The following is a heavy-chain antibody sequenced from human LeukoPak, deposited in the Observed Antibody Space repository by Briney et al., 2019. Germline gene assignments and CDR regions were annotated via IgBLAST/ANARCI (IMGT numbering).Heavy chain of an antibody. V-gene: IGHV4-4*07. CDR3: ARELTMVRGIINNDYHMDV. J-gene: IGHJ6*03. Sequence: PSETLSLTCPVSGGSISSYYWSWIRQPAGKGLEWIGRIYSTGSNNYNPSLKSRVTMSVDTSKNQFSLKLSSVTAADTAVYYCARELTMVRGIINNDYHMDVWGKGTTVTVSS. D-gene: IGHD3-10*01. CDR1: GGSISSYY. CDR2: IYSTGSN.